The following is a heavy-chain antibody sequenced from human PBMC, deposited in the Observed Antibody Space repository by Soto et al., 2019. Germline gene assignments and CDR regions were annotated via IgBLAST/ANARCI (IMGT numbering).Heavy chain of an antibody. CDR1: GFVFRNAW. CDR3: TTDFYSTIIDVRFDF. V-gene: IGHV3-15*07. J-gene: IGHJ4*02. CDR2: IKSGGAT. Sequence: EVQLVDSGGGLVKPGGSLRLSCAASGFVFRNAWINWVRQAPGKGLEWVGRIKSGGATDFAALARGRFAITRDDSRNMAYMQMNNLDTECTAVYYCTTDFYSTIIDVRFDFWGQGALVTVSS. D-gene: IGHD3-22*01.